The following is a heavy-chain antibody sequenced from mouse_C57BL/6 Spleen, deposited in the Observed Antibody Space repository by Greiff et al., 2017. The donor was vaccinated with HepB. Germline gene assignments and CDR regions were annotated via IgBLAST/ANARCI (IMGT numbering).Heavy chain of an antibody. J-gene: IGHJ2*01. V-gene: IGHV1-82*01. CDR1: GYAFSSSW. D-gene: IGHD3-2*02. CDR3: AREGTAQVYY. Sequence: VQLVESGPELVKPGASVKISCKASGYAFSSSWMNWVKQRPGKGLEWIGRIYPGDGDTNYNGKFKGKATLTADKSSSTAYMQLSSLTSEDSAVYFCAREGTAQVYYWGQGTTLTVSS. CDR2: IYPGDGDT.